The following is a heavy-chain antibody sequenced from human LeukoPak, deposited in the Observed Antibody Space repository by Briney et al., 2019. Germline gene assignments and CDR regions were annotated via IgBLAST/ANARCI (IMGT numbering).Heavy chain of an antibody. CDR1: GFTFDDYA. D-gene: IGHD3-22*01. V-gene: IGHV3-9*01. J-gene: IGHJ4*02. CDR2: ISWNSGSI. Sequence: GGSLRLSCAASGFTFDDYAMHWVRQAPGKGLEWVSGISWNSGSIGYADSVKGRFTISRDNAKNSLYLQMNSLRAEDTALYYCAKDVFYDTKYYFDYWGQGTLVTVSS. CDR3: AKDVFYDTKYYFDY.